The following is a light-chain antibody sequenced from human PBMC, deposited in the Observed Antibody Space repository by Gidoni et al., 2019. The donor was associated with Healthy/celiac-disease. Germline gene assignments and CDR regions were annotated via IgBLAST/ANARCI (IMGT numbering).Light chain of an antibody. Sequence: DIVMTQSPDSLAVSLGERATINCKSSQSVLYRSNNKNYLAWYQQKPGQAPKLLIYWASTRESGVTDRFSGSGSGTDFTLTISSLQAEDVAVYYCQQYYSTPYTFGQGTKLEIK. J-gene: IGKJ2*01. V-gene: IGKV4-1*01. CDR2: WAS. CDR3: QQYYSTPYT. CDR1: QSVLYRSNNKNY.